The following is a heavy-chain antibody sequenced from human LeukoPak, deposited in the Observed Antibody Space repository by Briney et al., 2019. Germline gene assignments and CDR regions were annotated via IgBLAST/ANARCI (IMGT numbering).Heavy chain of an antibody. CDR3: ARGTIAAPGTDY. Sequence: GGSLRLSCAASGFTFSGYWMHWVRQAPGKGLEWVANLKQDGSEKHFADSVKGRFTISKDNAENSLYLQMNSLRAEDTAMYYCARGTIAAPGTDYWGQGTLVTVSS. CDR2: LKQDGSEK. V-gene: IGHV3-7*01. J-gene: IGHJ4*02. CDR1: GFTFSGYW. D-gene: IGHD6-13*01.